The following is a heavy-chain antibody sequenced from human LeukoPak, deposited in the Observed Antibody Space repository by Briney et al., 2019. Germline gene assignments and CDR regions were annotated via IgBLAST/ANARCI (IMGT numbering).Heavy chain of an antibody. CDR2: ISAYNGNT. CDR3: AGVIMHYGSGSYYSPLDY. J-gene: IGHJ4*02. D-gene: IGHD3-10*01. CDR1: GYTFTSYG. V-gene: IGHV1-18*01. Sequence: ASVKVSCKASGYTFTSYGISWVRQAPGQGLEWMGWISAYNGNTNYAQKLQGRVTMTTDTSTSTAYMELRSLRSDDTAVYYCAGVIMHYGSGSYYSPLDYWGQGTLVTVSS.